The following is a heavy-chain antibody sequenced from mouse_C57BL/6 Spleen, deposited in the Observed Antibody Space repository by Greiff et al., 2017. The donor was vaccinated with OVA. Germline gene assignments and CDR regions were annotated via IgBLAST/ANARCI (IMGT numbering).Heavy chain of an antibody. CDR2: INPYNGGT. V-gene: IGHV1-19*01. Sequence: VQLQQSGPVLVKPGASVKMSCKASGYTFTDYYMNWVKQSHGKSLEWIGVINPYNGGTSYNQKFKGKATLTVDKSSSTAYMELNSLTSEDSAVYYCARGGSNYNYAMDYWGQGTSVTVSS. CDR3: ARGGSNYNYAMDY. J-gene: IGHJ4*01. D-gene: IGHD2-5*01. CDR1: GYTFTDYY.